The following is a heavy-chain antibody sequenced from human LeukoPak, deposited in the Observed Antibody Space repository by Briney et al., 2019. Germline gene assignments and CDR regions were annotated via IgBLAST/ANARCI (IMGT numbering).Heavy chain of an antibody. D-gene: IGHD5-18*01. V-gene: IGHV1-69*13. CDR2: IIPIFGTA. J-gene: IGHJ5*02. Sequence: SVKVSCKASGGTFSSYAISWVRQAPGQGLEWMGGIIPIFGTANYAQKFQGRVTITADESTSTAYMELSSLRSENTAVYYCAREYEGYSYGYNWFDPWGQGTLVTVSS. CDR1: GGTFSSYA. CDR3: AREYEGYSYGYNWFDP.